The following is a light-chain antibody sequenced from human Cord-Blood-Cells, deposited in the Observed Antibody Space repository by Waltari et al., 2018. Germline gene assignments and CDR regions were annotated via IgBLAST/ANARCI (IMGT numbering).Light chain of an antibody. CDR1: SSDVGSYNL. V-gene: IGLV2-23*03. CDR3: CSYAGSSTFV. CDR2: EGS. Sequence: QSALTQPASVSGSPGQSITISCTGTSSDVGSYNLVSWYQQHPGKAPKLMIYEGSKRPSGVSKRFSGSKSGNTASRTISVLQAEDEADYYCCSYAGSSTFVFGGGTKLTVL. J-gene: IGLJ2*01.